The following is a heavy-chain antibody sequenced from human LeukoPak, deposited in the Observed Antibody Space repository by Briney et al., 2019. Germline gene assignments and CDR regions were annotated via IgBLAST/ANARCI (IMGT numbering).Heavy chain of an antibody. J-gene: IGHJ4*02. D-gene: IGHD3-22*01. Sequence: GGSLRLSCAASGFTFGSYAMSWVRQAPGRGLEWVSAISGRGGSTYYAGSVTGRFSLPRNNSKNTLYMQMNSLRGEDTAVYYCAKGVTMIVVVITEWGQGTLVTVSS. CDR1: GFTFGSYA. CDR3: AKGVTMIVVVITE. V-gene: IGHV3-23*01. CDR2: ISGRGGST.